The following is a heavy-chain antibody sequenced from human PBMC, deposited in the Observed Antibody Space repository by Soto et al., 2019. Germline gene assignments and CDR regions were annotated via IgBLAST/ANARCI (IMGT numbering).Heavy chain of an antibody. CDR2: ISAYNGNT. CDR3: ARWILLMSSWSFDY. V-gene: IGHV1-18*01. J-gene: IGHJ4*02. CDR1: GYTFTSYG. Sequence: GASVKVSCKASGYTFTSYGISWVRQAPGQGLEWMGWISAYNGNTNYAQKLQGRVTMTTDTSTSTAYMELRSLRSDDTAVYYCARWILLMSSWSFDYWGQGTLVTVSS. D-gene: IGHD6-13*01.